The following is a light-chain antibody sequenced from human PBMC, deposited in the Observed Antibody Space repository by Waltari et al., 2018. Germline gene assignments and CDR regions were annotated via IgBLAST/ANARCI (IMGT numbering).Light chain of an antibody. CDR1: QSVSSSH. J-gene: IGKJ1*01. CDR3: QQYGSSPPWT. V-gene: IGKV3-20*01. CDR2: GAS. Sequence: EIVLTQSPGTLSLSPGERATLSCRASQSVSSSHLAWFQQKPGQAPRLLMCGASSRATGIPDRVSGSGSGTDFTLTISRLEPEDFAVYYCQQYGSSPPWTFGQGTKVEIK.